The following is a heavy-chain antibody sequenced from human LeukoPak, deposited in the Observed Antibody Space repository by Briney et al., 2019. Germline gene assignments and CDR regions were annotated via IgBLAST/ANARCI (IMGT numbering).Heavy chain of an antibody. J-gene: IGHJ4*02. CDR2: ISHSGSA. CDR3: ARGKYDSSDYSGGWYYFDY. Sequence: SETLSLTCAVFGGSFSDYRWTWIRQSPGKGLEWIGQISHSGSANYNRSLKSRVTITIESSKNQFSLELSSVTAADSAMYYCARGKYDSSDYSGGWYYFDYWGQGSLVTVSS. V-gene: IGHV4-34*01. CDR1: GGSFSDYR. D-gene: IGHD3-22*01.